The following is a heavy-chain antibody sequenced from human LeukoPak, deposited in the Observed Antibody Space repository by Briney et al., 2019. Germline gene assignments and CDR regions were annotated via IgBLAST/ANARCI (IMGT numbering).Heavy chain of an antibody. CDR2: ISGSRGDT. V-gene: IGHV3-23*01. Sequence: TGGSLRLSCVASGFTFNNYAMSWVRQAPGKGPEWVSAISGSRGDTYYAASVQGRFTISRDNSRNTLYLQMNSLRAEDTALYYCAKDRRFPDDVLDLWGQGTLVTVSS. CDR1: GFTFNNYA. J-gene: IGHJ3*01. CDR3: AKDRRFPDDVLDL. D-gene: IGHD2-21*01.